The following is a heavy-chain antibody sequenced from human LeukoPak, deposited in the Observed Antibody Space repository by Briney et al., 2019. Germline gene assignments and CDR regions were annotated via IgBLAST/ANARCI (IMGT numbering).Heavy chain of an antibody. V-gene: IGHV4-39*07. CDR2: ITYSGST. D-gene: IGHD2-21*02. CDR1: GGSISSSTYY. CDR3: ARFAYCGGHCWYYFDY. Sequence: PSETLSLTCTVSGGSISSSTYYWAWIRQSPGKGLEWIGSITYSGSTYYNPSLESRVTISVDTSKNQFSLKLSSVTAADTAVYYCARFAYCGGHCWYYFDYWGQGSLVTVSS. J-gene: IGHJ4*02.